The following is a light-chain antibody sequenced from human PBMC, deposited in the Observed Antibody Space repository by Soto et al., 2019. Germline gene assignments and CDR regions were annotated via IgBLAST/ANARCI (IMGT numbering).Light chain of an antibody. Sequence: DIQMTQSPSFVSASVGDRVTITCRSSQGISNWLAWYQQKPGKAPNLLIYAASSLQRGVPSRFSGSGSGTDFSLTISSLQPEDSATYFCQQANSFPLTFGGGTKVEIK. V-gene: IGKV1-12*01. CDR2: AAS. J-gene: IGKJ4*01. CDR3: QQANSFPLT. CDR1: QGISNW.